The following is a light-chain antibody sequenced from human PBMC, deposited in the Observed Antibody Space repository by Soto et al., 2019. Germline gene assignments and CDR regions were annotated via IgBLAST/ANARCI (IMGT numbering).Light chain of an antibody. CDR1: MRDVGAYNL. J-gene: IGLJ2*01. CDR2: EVR. Sequence: QSVLTQPASVSGSAGQSITISCSGTMRDVGAYNLVSWYQQHPGTAPKLIIYEVRNRPSGISSRFSGSRSGNTASLTISGLQTEDEADYYCQSYDSSFVVFGGGTKLTVL. CDR3: QSYDSSFVV. V-gene: IGLV2-14*01.